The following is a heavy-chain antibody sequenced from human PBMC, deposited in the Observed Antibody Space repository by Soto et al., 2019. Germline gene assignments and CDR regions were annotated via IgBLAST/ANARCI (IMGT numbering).Heavy chain of an antibody. CDR1: GFTFSDYV. CDR3: AGLNQGHCTSTACYAIDY. CDR2: ISKNGETT. V-gene: IGHV3-23*01. Sequence: EVQLLESGGGLVQPGGSLRLSCAASGFTFSDYVMSWVRQAPGKGLQWVSSISKNGETTYYADSVRGRFTNSRDNSKNTQFLQMNSLGAEDTAVYYYAGLNQGHCTSTACYAIDYWGQGAQVTVSS. D-gene: IGHD2-2*01. J-gene: IGHJ4*02.